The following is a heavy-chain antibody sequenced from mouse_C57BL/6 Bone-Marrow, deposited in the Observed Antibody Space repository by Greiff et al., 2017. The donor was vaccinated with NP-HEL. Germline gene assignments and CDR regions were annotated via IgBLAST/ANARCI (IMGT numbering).Heavy chain of an antibody. D-gene: IGHD2-1*01. Sequence: VQLQQSGAELARPGASVKLSCKASGYTFTSYGISWVKQRTGQGLEWIGEIYPRSGNTYYNEKFKGKATLTADKSSSTAYMELRSLTSEDSAVYFCARRGYGNFHFDYWGQGTTLTVSS. J-gene: IGHJ2*01. CDR2: IYPRSGNT. CDR1: GYTFTSYG. CDR3: ARRGYGNFHFDY. V-gene: IGHV1-81*01.